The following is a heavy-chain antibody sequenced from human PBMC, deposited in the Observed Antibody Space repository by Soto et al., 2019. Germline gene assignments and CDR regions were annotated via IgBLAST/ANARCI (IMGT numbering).Heavy chain of an antibody. CDR2: ISTYDVNT. D-gene: IGHD3-10*01. Sequence: QVQLVQSGPEVKKPGASVKVSCTASGYTFTRPGFRWVRQAPGQGLEWMGWISTYDVNTHYAQNLQGRVTMTADTSASTVSMELTSLRPADTAIYFCAREGRIGWRGIDHVGQGTLVTVSS. CDR1: GYTFTRPG. J-gene: IGHJ4*02. V-gene: IGHV1-18*01. CDR3: AREGRIGWRGIDH.